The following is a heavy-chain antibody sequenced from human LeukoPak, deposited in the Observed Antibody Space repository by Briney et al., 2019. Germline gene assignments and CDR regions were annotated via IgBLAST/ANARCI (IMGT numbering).Heavy chain of an antibody. CDR3: ARAAYYYDSSGYYPSY. V-gene: IGHV1-2*02. CDR2: INPNSGGT. D-gene: IGHD3-22*01. J-gene: IGHJ4*02. Sequence: GAPVKVSCKASGYTFTGYYMHWVRQAPGQGLEWMGWINPNSGGTNYAQKFQGRVTMTRDTSISTAYMELSRLRSDDTAVYYCARAAYYYDSSGYYPSYWGQGTLVTVSS. CDR1: GYTFTGYY.